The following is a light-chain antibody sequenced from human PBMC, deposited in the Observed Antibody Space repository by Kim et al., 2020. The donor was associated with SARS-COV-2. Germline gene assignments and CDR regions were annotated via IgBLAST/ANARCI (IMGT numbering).Light chain of an antibody. J-gene: IGKJ4*01. CDR2: GSS. CDR3: QQYNNWPPLS. CDR1: QGVNSK. V-gene: IGKV3-15*01. Sequence: EVVMTQSPATLSVSPGESATLSCRASQGVNSKLAWYQHKPGQPPRLLIFGSSTRATGIPARFSGSGSGTEFTLTISSLQSEDFAVYYCQQYNNWPPLSFGGGTKVDIK.